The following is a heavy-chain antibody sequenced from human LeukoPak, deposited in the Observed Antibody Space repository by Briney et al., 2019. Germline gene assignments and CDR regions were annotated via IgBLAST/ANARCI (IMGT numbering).Heavy chain of an antibody. CDR2: IWYDGSDK. CDR3: TTHHLLYLRNSCFVY. Sequence: GRSLRLSCAASGFTFSSYGMHWVRQAPGKGLEWVAVIWYDGSDKYYADSVKGRFTISRDNSNNTLHLQMNSLKPEDTAVYYCTTHHLLYLRNSCFVYWGQGTLVTVSS. CDR1: GFTFSSYG. V-gene: IGHV3-33*01. J-gene: IGHJ4*02. D-gene: IGHD2-2*02.